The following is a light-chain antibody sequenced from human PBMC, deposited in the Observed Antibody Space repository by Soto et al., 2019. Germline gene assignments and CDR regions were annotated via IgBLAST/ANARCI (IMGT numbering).Light chain of an antibody. CDR3: SSYTRSSTYVV. Sequence: QSVLTQPASVSGSPGQSITISCTGTSSDVGGYNYVSWYQQHPGKAPKLMIYDVINRPSGVSNRFSGSKSGNSASLTISGLQAEDEAYYYCSSYTRSSTYVVFGGGTKVTVL. J-gene: IGLJ2*01. CDR2: DVI. V-gene: IGLV2-14*03. CDR1: SSDVGGYNY.